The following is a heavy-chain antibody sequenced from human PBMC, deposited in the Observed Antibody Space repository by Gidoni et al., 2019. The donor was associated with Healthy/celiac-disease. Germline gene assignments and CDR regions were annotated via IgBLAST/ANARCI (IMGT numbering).Heavy chain of an antibody. CDR2: INHSGST. V-gene: IGHV4-34*01. D-gene: IGHD3-22*01. J-gene: IGHJ4*02. CDR1: GGSFSGYY. Sequence: QVQLQQWGAGLLKPSETLSLTCAVSGGSFSGYYWSWIRQPPGKGLEWIGEINHSGSTNYNPSLKSRVTISVDTSKNQFSLKLSSVTAADTAVYYCARGRDYYDSSDHDYWGQGTLVTVSS. CDR3: ARGRDYYDSSDHDY.